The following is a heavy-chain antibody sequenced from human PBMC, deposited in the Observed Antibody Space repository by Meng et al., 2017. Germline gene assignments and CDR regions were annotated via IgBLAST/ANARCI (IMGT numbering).Heavy chain of an antibody. J-gene: IGHJ4*02. V-gene: IGHV4-4*02. CDR1: GGSISSSNW. Sequence: QVRLQGSGPGLVRPSGTLSLTCAVSGGSISSSNWWSWVRQPPGKGLEWIGEIYHSGSTNYNPSLKSRVTISVDKSKNQFSLKLSSVTAADTAVYYCARDRGAVAGTNFDYWGQGTLVTVSS. CDR2: IYHSGST. D-gene: IGHD6-19*01. CDR3: ARDRGAVAGTNFDY.